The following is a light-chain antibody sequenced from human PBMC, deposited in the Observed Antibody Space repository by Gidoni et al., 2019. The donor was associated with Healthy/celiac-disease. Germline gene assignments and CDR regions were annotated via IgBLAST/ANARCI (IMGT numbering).Light chain of an antibody. V-gene: IGKV3-11*01. CDR3: QQRSNWPPIP. CDR1: QSVSSY. CDR2: DAS. Sequence: EIVLTQSPATLSLSPGERATLSCSASQSVSSYSAWYQQPPGPAPSLLIYDASNRATGIPARFSGMGSGTYFTLTISSLEPEDFSVYYCQQRSNWPPIPFGHGTRLEIK. J-gene: IGKJ5*01.